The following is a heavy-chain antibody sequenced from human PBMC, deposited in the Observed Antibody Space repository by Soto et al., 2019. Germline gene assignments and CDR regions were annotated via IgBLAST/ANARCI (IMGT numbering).Heavy chain of an antibody. J-gene: IGHJ4*02. CDR1: GLTFSNYG. Sequence: QVHLVESGGGVVQPGRSLRLSCEVSGLTFSNYGMHWVRQAPGKGLEWVAVISNEGRDERYADSVKGRFTISRDNSKNTLYLHMSSLSAEDTAVYYCAKGGGTGSSCDILDDWGQGTMVTVSS. CDR2: ISNEGRDE. CDR3: AKGGGTGSSCDILDD. V-gene: IGHV3-30*18. D-gene: IGHD2-2*01.